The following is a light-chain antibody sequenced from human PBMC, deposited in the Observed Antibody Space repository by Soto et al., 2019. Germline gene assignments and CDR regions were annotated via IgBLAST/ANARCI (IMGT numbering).Light chain of an antibody. Sequence: EIVLTQSPGTLSLSAGERATLCCRASQSINNNYLAWYQQKPGQAPTVLIYGASSRAPGIPDRFSGSGSGTDFTLTISRLEPEDFAVYYCQPYDASPTFGQGTKVEIK. CDR1: QSINNNY. CDR2: GAS. CDR3: QPYDASPT. V-gene: IGKV3-20*01. J-gene: IGKJ1*01.